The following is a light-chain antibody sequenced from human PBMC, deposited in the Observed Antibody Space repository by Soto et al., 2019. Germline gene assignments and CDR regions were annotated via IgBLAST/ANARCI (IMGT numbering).Light chain of an antibody. CDR2: AAS. V-gene: IGKV3-20*01. CDR1: QSVNNNY. Sequence: EIVLTQSPGTLSLSPGERATLSCRASQSVNNNYLAWYQQKPGQAPSLLIYAASSRATGIPDRFSGSGSGTDFTLTISRLEPEDFAVYYCQQYGSSQYTFGQGTKLEIK. J-gene: IGKJ2*01. CDR3: QQYGSSQYT.